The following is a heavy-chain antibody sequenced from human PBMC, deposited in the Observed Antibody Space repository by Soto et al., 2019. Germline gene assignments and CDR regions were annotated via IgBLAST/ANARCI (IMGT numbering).Heavy chain of an antibody. Sequence: ASVKASCKACGYTFTSRDMHWVRQAPGQRLEWMGRIIPILGIANYAQKFQGRVTITRDTSASTAYMELSSLRSEDTAVYYCASESYGGEFAYWGHATLVTV. CDR2: IIPILGIA. V-gene: IGHV1-3*01. D-gene: IGHD4-17*01. CDR1: GYTFTSRD. CDR3: ASESYGGEFAY. J-gene: IGHJ4*01.